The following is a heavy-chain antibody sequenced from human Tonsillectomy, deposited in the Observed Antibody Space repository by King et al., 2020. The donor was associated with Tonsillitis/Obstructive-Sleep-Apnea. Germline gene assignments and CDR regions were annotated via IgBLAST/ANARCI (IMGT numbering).Heavy chain of an antibody. CDR3: AGAQDYGDADAFDI. CDR1: GGSLSSYY. Sequence: QLQESGPGLVKPSETLSLTCTVSGGSLSSYYWSWIRQPPGKGLEWVGYIDYSGSTNYNPSLKSRVTISVDTAKDQFSLKLCSVTAADTAVYYCAGAQDYGDADAFDIWGQGTMVTVSS. J-gene: IGHJ3*02. D-gene: IGHD4-17*01. V-gene: IGHV4-59*01. CDR2: IDYSGST.